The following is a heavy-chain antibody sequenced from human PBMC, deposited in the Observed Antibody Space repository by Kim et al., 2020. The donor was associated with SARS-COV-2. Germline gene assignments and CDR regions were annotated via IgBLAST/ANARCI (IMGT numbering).Heavy chain of an antibody. CDR3: AKEYYDSSGYQFDY. Sequence: GGSLRLSCAASGFTFSSYAMSWVRQAPGKGLEWVSGSGGGTYYADSVKGRFTISRDNSKNTLPLQMNSLRAEDTAVYYCAKEYYDSSGYQFDYWGQGTLVTVSS. V-gene: IGHV3-23*01. CDR2: SGGGT. CDR1: GFTFSSYA. J-gene: IGHJ4*02. D-gene: IGHD3-22*01.